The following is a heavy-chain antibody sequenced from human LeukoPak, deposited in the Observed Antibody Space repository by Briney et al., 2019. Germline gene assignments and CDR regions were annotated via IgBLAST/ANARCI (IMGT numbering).Heavy chain of an antibody. CDR1: GSRFTNYW. CDR2: IYPDDSDI. V-gene: IGHV5-51*01. Sequence: GASLQISCKGSGSRFTNYWIGWVRQLPGKGLECMGIIYPDDSDIRYSPSFQGQVTISADKSVSTAYLQWSSLKASDTAIYYCARHTRGVDTALVQDAFDIWGQGTRVTVFS. J-gene: IGHJ3*02. CDR3: ARHTRGVDTALVQDAFDI. D-gene: IGHD5-18*01.